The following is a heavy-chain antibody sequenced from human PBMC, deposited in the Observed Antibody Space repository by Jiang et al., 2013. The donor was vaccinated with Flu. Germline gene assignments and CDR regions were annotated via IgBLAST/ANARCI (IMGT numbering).Heavy chain of an antibody. CDR1: SISSYY. J-gene: IGHJ6*02. CDR2: IYYSGST. V-gene: IGHV4-59*01. Sequence: SISSYYWSWIRQPPGKGLEWIGYIYYSGSTNXNPSLKSRVTISVDTSKNQFSLKLSSVTAADTAVYYCARGRYFDRMDVWGQGTTVTVSS. D-gene: IGHD3-9*01. CDR3: ARGRYFDRMDV.